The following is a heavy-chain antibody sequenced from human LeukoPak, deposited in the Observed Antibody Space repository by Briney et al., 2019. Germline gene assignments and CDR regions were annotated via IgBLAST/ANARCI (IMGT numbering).Heavy chain of an antibody. V-gene: IGHV1-8*01. Sequence: AASVTVSCKASGYTFTSYDINWVRQATGQGLEWMGWMNPNSGNTGYGQKFQGRVTMTRNTSISTAYMELSSLRSEDTAVYYCARVFGATIGYFDWSWGMDVWGQGTTVTVSS. CDR3: ARVFGATIGYFDWSWGMDV. CDR1: GYTFTSYD. CDR2: MNPNSGNT. J-gene: IGHJ6*02. D-gene: IGHD3-9*01.